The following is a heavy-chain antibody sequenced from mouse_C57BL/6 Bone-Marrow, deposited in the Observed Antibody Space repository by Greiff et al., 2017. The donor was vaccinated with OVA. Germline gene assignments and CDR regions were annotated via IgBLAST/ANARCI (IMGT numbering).Heavy chain of an antibody. CDR2: FYPGSGSI. V-gene: IGHV1-62-2*01. CDR1: GYTFTEYT. CDR3: ARHKPFYGSSPFYAMDY. D-gene: IGHD1-1*01. Sequence: QVHVKQSGAELVKPGASVKLSCKASGYTFTEYTIHWVKQRSGQGLEWIGWFYPGSGSIKYNEKFKDKATLTADKSSSTVYMELSRLTSEDSAVYFCARHKPFYGSSPFYAMDYWGQGTSVTVSS. J-gene: IGHJ4*01.